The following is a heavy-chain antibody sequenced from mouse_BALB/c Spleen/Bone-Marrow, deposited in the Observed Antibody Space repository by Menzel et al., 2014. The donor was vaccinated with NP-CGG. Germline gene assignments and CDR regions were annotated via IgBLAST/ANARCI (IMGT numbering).Heavy chain of an antibody. Sequence: VQMQQSGTVLARPGASVKMSCKASAYSFTIYWMHWVKQRPGQVLAWIGAIYPGNSDTSYNQKFKGKAKLTAVTAASTAYMELSGLTNEDSAVYYCTRFGSAYDWYCDGWGAGTPVTGSS. V-gene: IGHV1-5*01. CDR1: AYSFTIYW. D-gene: IGHD5-1*01. CDR3: TRFGSAYDWYCDG. J-gene: IGHJ1*01. CDR2: IYPGNSDT.